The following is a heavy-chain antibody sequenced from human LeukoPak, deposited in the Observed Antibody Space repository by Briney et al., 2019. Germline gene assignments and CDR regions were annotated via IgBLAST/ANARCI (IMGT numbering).Heavy chain of an antibody. CDR1: GFTFSRHG. Sequence: GGTLRLSCAASGFTFSRHGINWVRQAPGKGLEWVSGISPSGDILYYADSVKGHFTISRDNFKHTVYLQMNSLRAEDTAVYYCARDFSSGSYYGDYFIVNRGQGTLGTVSS. J-gene: IGHJ4*02. CDR3: ARDFSSGSYYGDYFIVN. V-gene: IGHV3-23*01. CDR2: ISPSGDIL. D-gene: IGHD1-26*01.